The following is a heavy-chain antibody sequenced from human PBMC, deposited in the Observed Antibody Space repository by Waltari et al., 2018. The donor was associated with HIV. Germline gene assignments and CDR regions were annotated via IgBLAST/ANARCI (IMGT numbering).Heavy chain of an antibody. Sequence: QLQLQESGPGLVKPSETLSLTCTVSGGSISSSSYYWGWIRPPPGKGLEWIGSIYYSGSTYYNPSLKSRVTISVDTSKNQFSLKLSSVTAADTAVYYCARTGGIVGALYDGMDVWGQGTTVTVSS. CDR3: ARTGGIVGALYDGMDV. CDR2: IYYSGST. D-gene: IGHD1-26*01. V-gene: IGHV4-39*01. J-gene: IGHJ6*02. CDR1: GGSISSSSYY.